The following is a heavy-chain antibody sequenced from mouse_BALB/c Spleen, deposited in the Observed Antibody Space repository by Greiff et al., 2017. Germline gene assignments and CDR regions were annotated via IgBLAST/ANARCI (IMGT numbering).Heavy chain of an antibody. Sequence: QVQLQQSGAELVKPGASVKLSCKASGYTFTSYYMYWVKQRPGQGLEWIGEINPSNGGTNFNEKFKSKATLTVDKSSSTAYMQLSSLTSEDSAVYYCTTHYYGSLFAYWGQGTLVTVSA. D-gene: IGHD1-1*01. CDR2: INPSNGGT. V-gene: IGHV1S16*01. CDR1: GYTFTSYY. J-gene: IGHJ3*01. CDR3: TTHYYGSLFAY.